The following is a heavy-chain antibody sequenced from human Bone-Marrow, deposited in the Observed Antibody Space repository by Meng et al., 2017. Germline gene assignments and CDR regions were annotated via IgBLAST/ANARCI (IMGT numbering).Heavy chain of an antibody. CDR1: GFTFTSSA. D-gene: IGHD6-25*01. CDR2: IVVGSGNT. Sequence: SVKVSCKASGFTFTSSAVQWVRQARGQRLEWIGWIVVGSGNTNYAQKFQARVTMTGDTSISTAYMELSGLRSDDTAMYYCARDEDISAAGKLFGDYWGQGTLVTVSS. J-gene: IGHJ4*02. CDR3: ARDEDISAAGKLFGDY. V-gene: IGHV1-58*01.